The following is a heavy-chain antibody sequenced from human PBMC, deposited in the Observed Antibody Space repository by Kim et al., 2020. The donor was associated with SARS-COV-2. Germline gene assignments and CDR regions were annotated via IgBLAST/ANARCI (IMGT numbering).Heavy chain of an antibody. V-gene: IGHV1-18*04. Sequence: ASVKVSCKASGYTFTSYGISWVRQAPGQGLEWMGWISAYNGNTNYAQKLQGRVTMTTDTSTSTAYMELRSLRSDDTAVYYCARDGHSYGPYYYGMDVWGQGTTVTVSS. CDR3: ARDGHSYGPYYYGMDV. CDR2: ISAYNGNT. J-gene: IGHJ6*02. CDR1: GYTFTSYG. D-gene: IGHD5-18*01.